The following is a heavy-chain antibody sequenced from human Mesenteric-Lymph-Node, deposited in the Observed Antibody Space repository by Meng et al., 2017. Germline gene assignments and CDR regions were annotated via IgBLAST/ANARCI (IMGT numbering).Heavy chain of an antibody. CDR3: ARGSRNLYSSSWYGAGYYYGMDV. CDR2: INHSGST. V-gene: IGHV4-38-2*02. Sequence: SETLSLTCTVSGYSISSGYYWGWIRQPPGKGLEWIGEINHSGSTNYNPSLKSRVTISVDTSKNQFSLKLSSVTAADTAVYYCARGSRNLYSSSWYGAGYYYGMDVWGQGTTVTVSS. CDR1: GYSISSGYY. D-gene: IGHD6-13*01. J-gene: IGHJ6*02.